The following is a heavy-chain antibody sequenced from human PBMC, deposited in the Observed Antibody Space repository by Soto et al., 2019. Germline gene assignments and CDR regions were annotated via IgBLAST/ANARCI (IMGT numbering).Heavy chain of an antibody. Sequence: XAVKASCSASGYPFTTYYMHWVRQAPGQGLEWMGIISPDGGRTSYAQKFQCRVTMTRDTSTSTVYMELSSLRSEDTDVYYCATRDPGHYWGQGTLVTVSS. CDR3: ATRDPGHY. J-gene: IGHJ4*02. V-gene: IGHV1-46*01. CDR1: GYPFTTYY. CDR2: ISPDGGRT.